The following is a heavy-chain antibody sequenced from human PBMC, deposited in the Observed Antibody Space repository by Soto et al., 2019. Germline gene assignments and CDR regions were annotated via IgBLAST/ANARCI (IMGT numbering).Heavy chain of an antibody. V-gene: IGHV3-53*01. CDR2: IYSGGNT. J-gene: IGHJ4*02. CDR3: ARASPYFDVLPGSPPLDH. CDR1: GFSVSNNY. D-gene: IGHD3-10*02. Sequence: PGGSLRLSCAASGFSVSNNYMIWVRQAPGKGLEWVSVIYSGGNTYYADSVTGRFTISRDNSRNTLELQMNSLRAEDTAVYYCARASPYFDVLPGSPPLDHLGQGTLVTVSS.